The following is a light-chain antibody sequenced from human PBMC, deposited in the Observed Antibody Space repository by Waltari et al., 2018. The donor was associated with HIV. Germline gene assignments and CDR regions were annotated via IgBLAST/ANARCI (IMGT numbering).Light chain of an antibody. Sequence: DIQMTQSPVFLSSYIGDSVTITCQASQDIRHHLNWYHQSPGKVPKLLVYDTSYLETGVSSRFSGRGSGTEFSLTISNLQPEDIGIFYCQQSHFLWTFGQGTKVEI. V-gene: IGKV1-33*01. CDR3: QQSHFLWT. CDR1: QDIRHH. CDR2: DTS. J-gene: IGKJ1*01.